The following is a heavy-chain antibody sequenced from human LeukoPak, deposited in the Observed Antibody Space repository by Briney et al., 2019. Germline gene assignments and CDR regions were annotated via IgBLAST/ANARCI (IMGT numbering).Heavy chain of an antibody. Sequence: ASVKVSCKASGYTFTSYYMHWVRQAPGQGLEWMGIINPSGGSTSYAQKFQGRVTMTRDTSTSTVYMELSSLRSEDTAVYYCARDSAGYCSGGSCYAIDYWGQGTLVTVSS. CDR3: ARDSAGYCSGGSCYAIDY. CDR1: GYTFTSYY. D-gene: IGHD2-15*01. CDR2: INPSGGST. V-gene: IGHV1-46*03. J-gene: IGHJ4*02.